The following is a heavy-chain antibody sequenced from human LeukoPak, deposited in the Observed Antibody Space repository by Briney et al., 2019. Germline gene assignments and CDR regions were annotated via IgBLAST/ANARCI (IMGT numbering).Heavy chain of an antibody. Sequence: VASVKVSCKVSGYTLTELSMHWVRQAPGRGLEWMGGFDPEDGETIYAQKFQGRVTMTKDTSTDTAYMELSSLGSEDTAVYYCATESSGGHGMDVWGQGTTVTVSS. V-gene: IGHV1-24*01. J-gene: IGHJ6*02. D-gene: IGHD1-26*01. CDR3: ATESSGGHGMDV. CDR2: FDPEDGET. CDR1: GYTLTELS.